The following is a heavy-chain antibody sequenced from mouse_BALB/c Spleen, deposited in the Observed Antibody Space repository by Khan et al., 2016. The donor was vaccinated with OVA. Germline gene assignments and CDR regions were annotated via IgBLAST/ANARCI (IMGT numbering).Heavy chain of an antibody. Sequence: VQLKESGPELMKPGTSVKISCKASGYSFTTYYIHWVMQSHGKSLEWIGYIDPFSGDTTFNQKFKGKATLTVDKSSSTAYIHLSNLTSEDSAIYCCTRHGYVAWFTYWGQGTLVTVSA. J-gene: IGHJ3*01. CDR2: IDPFSGDT. CDR3: TRHGYVAWFTY. V-gene: IGHV1S135*01. CDR1: GYSFTTYY. D-gene: IGHD2-2*01.